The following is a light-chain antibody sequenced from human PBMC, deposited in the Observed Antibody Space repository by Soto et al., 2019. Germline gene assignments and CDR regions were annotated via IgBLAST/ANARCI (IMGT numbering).Light chain of an antibody. Sequence: LTQPASVSGSPGQSITISCTGTSSDVGSYNLVSWYQQHPGKAPKLMIYEGSKRPSGVSNRFSGSKSGNTASLTISGLQAEDEADYYCCSYAGSSTFYVFGTGTK. J-gene: IGLJ1*01. V-gene: IGLV2-23*01. CDR2: EGS. CDR3: CSYAGSSTFYV. CDR1: SSDVGSYNL.